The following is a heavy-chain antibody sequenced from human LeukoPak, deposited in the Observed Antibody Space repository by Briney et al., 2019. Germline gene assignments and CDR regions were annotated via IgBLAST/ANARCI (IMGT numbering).Heavy chain of an antibody. CDR3: ASHYDFWSGSDY. V-gene: IGHV3-21*01. J-gene: IGHJ4*02. Sequence: GRSLRLSCAASGFTFSSYAMHWVRQAPGKGLEWVSSISSSSSYIYYADSVKGRFTISRANAKNSLYLQMNSLRAEDTAVYYCASHYDFWSGSDYWGQGTLVTVSS. CDR2: ISSSSSYI. CDR1: GFTFSSYA. D-gene: IGHD3-3*01.